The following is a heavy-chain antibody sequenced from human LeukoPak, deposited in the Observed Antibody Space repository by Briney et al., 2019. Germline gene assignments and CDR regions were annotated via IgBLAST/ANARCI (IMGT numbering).Heavy chain of an antibody. CDR3: ARVNRGGLLDI. Sequence: PSETLSLTCTVSGGSISSSSYYWGWIRQPPGKGLEWIGSIYYSGSTYYNPSLKSRVTILLDESKNQFSLILTSVTAADTGRYYCARVNRGGLLDIWGQGTMVSVSS. J-gene: IGHJ3*02. V-gene: IGHV4-39*07. CDR1: GGSISSSSYY. D-gene: IGHD3-10*01. CDR2: IYYSGST.